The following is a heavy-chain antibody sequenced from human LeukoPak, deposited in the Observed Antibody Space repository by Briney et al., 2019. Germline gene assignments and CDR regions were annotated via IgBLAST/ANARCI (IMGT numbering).Heavy chain of an antibody. CDR2: IYYSGST. CDR3: ARNPTRYCTNGVCPYFDY. D-gene: IGHD2-8*01. V-gene: IGHV4-31*03. Sequence: SDTLSLTCTVSGGSISSGCYYWSWIPQHPGKGLEWIGYIYYSGSTYYNPSLKSRVTISVDTSKNQFSLKLSSVTAADTAVYYCARNPTRYCTNGVCPYFDYWGQGTLVTVSS. J-gene: IGHJ4*02. CDR1: GGSISSGCYY.